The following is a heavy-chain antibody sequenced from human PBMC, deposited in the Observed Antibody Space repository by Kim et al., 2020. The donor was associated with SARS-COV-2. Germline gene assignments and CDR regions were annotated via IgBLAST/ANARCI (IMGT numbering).Heavy chain of an antibody. CDR2: IYYSGST. J-gene: IGHJ5*02. V-gene: IGHV4-31*03. CDR1: GGSISSGGYY. Sequence: SETLSLTCTVSGGSISSGGYYWSWIRQHPGKGLEWIGYIYYSGSTYYNPSLKSRVTISADTSKNQFSLKLSSVTAADTAVYYCARGYSSSWYRFDPWGQGTLVTVSS. D-gene: IGHD6-13*01. CDR3: ARGYSSSWYRFDP.